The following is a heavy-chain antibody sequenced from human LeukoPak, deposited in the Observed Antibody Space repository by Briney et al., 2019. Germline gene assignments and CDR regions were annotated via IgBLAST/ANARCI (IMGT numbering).Heavy chain of an antibody. V-gene: IGHV3-9*01. Sequence: SGGSLRLSCAASGFTFDDYAMHWVRQAPGKGLEWVSGISWNSGSIGYADSVKGRFTISRDNAKNSLYLQMNSLRAEDTALYYCAKAVSIAARNYFDYWGQGTLVTVSS. CDR3: AKAVSIAARNYFDY. D-gene: IGHD6-6*01. J-gene: IGHJ4*02. CDR2: ISWNSGSI. CDR1: GFTFDDYA.